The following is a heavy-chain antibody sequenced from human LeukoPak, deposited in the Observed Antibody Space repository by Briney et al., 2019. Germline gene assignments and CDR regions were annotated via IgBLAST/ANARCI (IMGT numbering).Heavy chain of an antibody. CDR2: IKHDGSEK. Sequence: GGSLRLSCAASGFTFSSYYMSWVRQAPGKGLEWVANIKHDGSEKYCLDSVKGRFTISRDNAKNSLYLEMSSLRAEDTAVYYCARDRYCSGDRGHSDYGGQGTLVTVSS. J-gene: IGHJ4*02. CDR1: GFTFSSYY. D-gene: IGHD2-15*01. V-gene: IGHV3-7*04. CDR3: ARDRYCSGDRGHSDY.